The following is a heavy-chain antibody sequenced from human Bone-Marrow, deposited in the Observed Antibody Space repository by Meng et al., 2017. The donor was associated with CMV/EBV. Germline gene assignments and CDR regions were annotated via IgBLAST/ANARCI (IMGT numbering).Heavy chain of an antibody. CDR3: ARVESAWYSSSWYLDY. D-gene: IGHD6-13*01. CDR2: IRYDGSNK. CDR1: GFTFSSYG. V-gene: IGHV3-30*02. J-gene: IGHJ4*02. Sequence: GESLKISCAASGFTFSSYGMHWVRQAPGKGLEWVAFIRYDGSNKYYADSVKGRFTISRDNSKNTLYLQMNSLRAEDTAVYYCARVESAWYSSSWYLDYWGQGTLVTVSS.